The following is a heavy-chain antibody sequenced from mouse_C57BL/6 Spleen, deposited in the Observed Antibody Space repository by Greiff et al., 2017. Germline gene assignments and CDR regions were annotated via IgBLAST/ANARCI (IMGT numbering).Heavy chain of an antibody. Sequence: VKLMESGAELVKPGASVKISCKASGYAFSSYWMNWVKQRPGKGLEWIGQIYPGDGDTNYNGKFKGKATLTADKSSSTAYMQLSSLTSEDSAVYFCARTVVAQGAMDYWGQGTSVTVSS. CDR3: ARTVVAQGAMDY. D-gene: IGHD1-1*01. CDR2: IYPGDGDT. J-gene: IGHJ4*01. CDR1: GYAFSSYW. V-gene: IGHV1-80*01.